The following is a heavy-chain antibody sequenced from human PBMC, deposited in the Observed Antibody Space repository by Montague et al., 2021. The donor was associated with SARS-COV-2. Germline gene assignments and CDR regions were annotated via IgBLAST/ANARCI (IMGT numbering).Heavy chain of an antibody. CDR3: ARNAYNHYGLDV. J-gene: IGHJ6*02. V-gene: IGHV4-59*08. Sequence: SETLSLTCSVSGGSLSTYYWSWIRQPPGKGLEWIGYIDDSGRTRYNPSLRSRATISLDLSKNQFSLDLNSVTAADTAVYYCARNAYNHYGLDVWGQGTTVTVSS. CDR2: IDDSGRT. CDR1: GGSLSTYY.